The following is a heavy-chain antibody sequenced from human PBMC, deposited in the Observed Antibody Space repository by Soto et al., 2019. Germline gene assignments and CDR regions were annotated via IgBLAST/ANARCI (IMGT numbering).Heavy chain of an antibody. CDR3: ASSIIMVYYYYGMDV. Sequence: ASVKVSCKASGYTFTSYDINWVRQATGQGLEWMGWMNPNSGNTGYAQKFQGRVTMTRNTSISTAYMELSSLRSDDTAVYYCASSIIMVYYYYGMDVWGQGTTVTVSS. D-gene: IGHD3-10*01. CDR2: MNPNSGNT. J-gene: IGHJ6*02. V-gene: IGHV1-8*01. CDR1: GYTFTSYD.